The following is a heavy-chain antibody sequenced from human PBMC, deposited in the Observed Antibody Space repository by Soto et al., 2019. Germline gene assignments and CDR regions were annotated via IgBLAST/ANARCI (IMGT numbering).Heavy chain of an antibody. CDR3: ARGLMITFGGVIDDFDI. Sequence: ASVKVSCKASGYTFTSYDINWVRQATGQGLEWMGWMNPNSGNTGYAQKFQGRVTMTRNTSISTAYMELSSLRSEDTAVYYCARGLMITFGGVIDDFDIWGQGTMVTVSS. V-gene: IGHV1-8*01. CDR2: MNPNSGNT. D-gene: IGHD3-16*01. CDR1: GYTFTSYD. J-gene: IGHJ3*02.